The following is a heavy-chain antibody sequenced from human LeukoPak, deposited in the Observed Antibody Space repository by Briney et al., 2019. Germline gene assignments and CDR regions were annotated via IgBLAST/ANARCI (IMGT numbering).Heavy chain of an antibody. J-gene: IGHJ3*02. V-gene: IGHV1-69*13. CDR1: GGTFSSYA. CDR3: ARGVEYSSSSTGNAFDI. D-gene: IGHD6-6*01. Sequence: GASVKVSCKASGGTFSSYAISWVRQAPGQGLEWMGGVIPIFGTANYAQKFQGRVTITADESTSTAYMELSSLRSEDTAVYYCARGVEYSSSSTGNAFDIWGQGTMVTVSS. CDR2: VIPIFGTA.